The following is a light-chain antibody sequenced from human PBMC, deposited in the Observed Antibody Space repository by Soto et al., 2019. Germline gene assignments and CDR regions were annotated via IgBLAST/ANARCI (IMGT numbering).Light chain of an antibody. V-gene: IGLV2-8*01. CDR2: EVN. CDR3: SSYAGSNNLL. CDR1: SRDVGGYNY. J-gene: IGLJ2*01. Sequence: QSVLTQPPSASGSPGQSVTISCTGSSRDVGGYNYVSWYQQHPGKAPRLMIYEVNKRPSGVPDRFSGSRSGNTASLTVSGLQAEDEATYFCSSYAGSNNLLFGGGTQLTVL.